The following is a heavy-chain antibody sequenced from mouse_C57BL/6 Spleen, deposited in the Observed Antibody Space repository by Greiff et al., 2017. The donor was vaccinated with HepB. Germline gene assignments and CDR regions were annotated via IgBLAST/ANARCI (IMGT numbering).Heavy chain of an antibody. D-gene: IGHD2-4*01. CDR3: TRGGDYDVRHYYAMDY. Sequence: VKLQQSGAELVRPGASVTLSCKASGYTFTDYEMHWVKQTPVHGLEWIGAIDPETGGTAYNQKFKGKAILTADKSSSTAYMELRSLTSEDSAVYYCTRGGDYDVRHYYAMDYWGQGTSVTVSS. CDR1: GYTFTDYE. J-gene: IGHJ4*01. V-gene: IGHV1-15*01. CDR2: IDPETGGT.